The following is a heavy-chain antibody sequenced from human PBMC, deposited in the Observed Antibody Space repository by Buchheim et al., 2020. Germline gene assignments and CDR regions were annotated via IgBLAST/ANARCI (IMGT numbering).Heavy chain of an antibody. CDR1: GFTFSSYS. D-gene: IGHD3-9*01. J-gene: IGHJ5*02. V-gene: IGHV3-48*01. Sequence: EVQLVESGGGLVQPGGSLRLSCAASGFTFSSYSMNWVRQAPGKGLEWVSYISSSSSTIYYADSVKGRFTISRDNAKNSLYLQMNSLRAEDTAVYYCARVNTYYDILTGYYTNRFWFDPWGQGTL. CDR2: ISSSSSTI. CDR3: ARVNTYYDILTGYYTNRFWFDP.